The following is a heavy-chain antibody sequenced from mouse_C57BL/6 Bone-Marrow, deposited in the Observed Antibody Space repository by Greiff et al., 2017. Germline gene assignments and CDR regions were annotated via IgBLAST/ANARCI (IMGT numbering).Heavy chain of an antibody. D-gene: IGHD2-3*01. J-gene: IGHJ4*01. V-gene: IGHV1-69*01. Sequence: VQLQQPGAELVMPGASVKLSCKASGYTFTSYWMHWVKQRPGQGLEWIGEIDPSDSYTNYNQKLKGKSTLPVDKSSSTSYMQLSSLTSEDSSVYYCARWSYDGYYGDYAMDYWGQGTSVTVSS. CDR3: ARWSYDGYYGDYAMDY. CDR2: IDPSDSYT. CDR1: GYTFTSYW.